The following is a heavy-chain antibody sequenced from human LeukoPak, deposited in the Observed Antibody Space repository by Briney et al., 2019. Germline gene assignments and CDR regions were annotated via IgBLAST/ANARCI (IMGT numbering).Heavy chain of an antibody. D-gene: IGHD3-3*01. V-gene: IGHV3-23*01. CDR2: ISGSGGST. Sequence: PGGSLRLSCAASGFTFSSYAMSWVRQAPGKGLEWVSAISGSGGSTYCADSVKGRFTISRDNSKNTLYLQMNSLRAEDTAVYYCAFSFWSGYYPFDYWGQGTLVTVSS. CDR1: GFTFSSYA. CDR3: AFSFWSGYYPFDY. J-gene: IGHJ4*02.